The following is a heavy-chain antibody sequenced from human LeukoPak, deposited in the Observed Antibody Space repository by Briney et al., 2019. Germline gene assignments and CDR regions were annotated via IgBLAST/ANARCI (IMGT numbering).Heavy chain of an antibody. J-gene: IGHJ4*02. CDR1: GFTFSTYA. D-gene: IGHD2-15*01. Sequence: GSLRLSCAASGFTFSTYAMSWVRQAPGKGLEWVSSIGGSGDTTYYADAVKGRFTISRDNSKNTLYLQMNSLRVDDTAVYYCVEDVVVIVAAKPGIWGQGTLVTVSS. V-gene: IGHV3-23*01. CDR2: IGGSGDTT. CDR3: VEDVVVIVAAKPGI.